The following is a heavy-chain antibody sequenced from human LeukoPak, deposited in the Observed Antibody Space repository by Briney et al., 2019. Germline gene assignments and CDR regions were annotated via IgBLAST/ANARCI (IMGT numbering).Heavy chain of an antibody. Sequence: NPSETLSLTCTVSGGSISSSSYYWGWIRQPPGKGLEWIGSIYYSGSTYYNPSLKSRVTISVDTSKNQFSLKLSSVTAADTAVYYCARERIAVAGNFDYWGQGTLVTVSS. J-gene: IGHJ4*02. CDR1: GGSISSSSYY. CDR3: ARERIAVAGNFDY. V-gene: IGHV4-39*02. CDR2: IYYSGST. D-gene: IGHD6-19*01.